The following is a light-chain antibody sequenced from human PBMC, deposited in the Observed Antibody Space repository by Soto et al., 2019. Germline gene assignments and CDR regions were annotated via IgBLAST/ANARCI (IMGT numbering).Light chain of an antibody. J-gene: IGKJ2*01. CDR2: GAS. CDR1: QHISSR. CDR3: QQADSLPHT. V-gene: IGKV1-12*01. Sequence: DIPMTQSPSSVSASVGDRVTITCRASQHISSRLAWYQQKPGKPPKLLIYGASTLQGGVPSRFSGSGSGTEFTLTISSLQPEDFSTYFCQQADSLPHTFGQGTKLEI.